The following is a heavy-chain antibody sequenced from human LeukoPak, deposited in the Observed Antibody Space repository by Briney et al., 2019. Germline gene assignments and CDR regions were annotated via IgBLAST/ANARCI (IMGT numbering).Heavy chain of an antibody. CDR3: ARTSEITMVRGVMRGLFLDY. D-gene: IGHD3-10*01. Sequence: GASVKVSCKASGYSFTNYFMHWVRQAPGQGLEWMGAINPSGGSTTYAQKFQGRVTMARDTSTSTVYMDLSSLRSEDTAVYYCARTSEITMVRGVMRGLFLDYWGQGTLVTVSS. V-gene: IGHV1-46*01. CDR2: INPSGGST. J-gene: IGHJ4*02. CDR1: GYSFTNYF.